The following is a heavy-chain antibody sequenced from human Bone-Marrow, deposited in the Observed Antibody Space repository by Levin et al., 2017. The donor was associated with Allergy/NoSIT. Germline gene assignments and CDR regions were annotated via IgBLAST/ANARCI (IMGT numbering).Heavy chain of an antibody. CDR2: ISYDGNTQ. CDR1: GFNFETFG. V-gene: IGHV3-30*18. J-gene: IGHJ6*02. Sequence: GASVKVSCAASGFNFETFGLHWVRQAPGKGLEWVAVISYDGNTQYYLDSVRGRFTISRDYSKKALHLQMKSLRPDDTAVYLCAKDLWFGESKGYGMDVWGQGTSVTVSS. CDR3: AKDLWFGESKGYGMDV. D-gene: IGHD3-10*01.